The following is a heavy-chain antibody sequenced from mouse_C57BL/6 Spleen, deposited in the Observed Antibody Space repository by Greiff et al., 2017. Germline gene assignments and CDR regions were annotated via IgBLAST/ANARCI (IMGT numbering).Heavy chain of an antibody. CDR1: GFTFSSYA. CDR2: ISDGGSYT. CDR3: ASLYYDYDYFDY. Sequence: EVQLVESGGGLVKPGGSLKLSCAASGFTFSSYAMSWVRQTPEKRLEWVATISDGGSYTYYPDNVKGRFTISRDNAKNNLYLQMSHLKSDDTAMYYCASLYYDYDYFDYWGQGTTLTVSS. D-gene: IGHD2-4*01. V-gene: IGHV5-4*01. J-gene: IGHJ2*01.